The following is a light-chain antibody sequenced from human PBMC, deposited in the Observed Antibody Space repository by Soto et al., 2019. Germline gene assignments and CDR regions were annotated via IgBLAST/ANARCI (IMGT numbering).Light chain of an antibody. CDR1: QSVTSNS. Sequence: EIVLTQSPGTLSLSPGERATLSCRASQSVTSNSLAWYQQKPDQGPRLLIYGASNRVAGPPARFSGSGSGTVCPFTITRLEPEDCAVYHCQQSGGPPRPFGQGTKLQI. J-gene: IGKJ1*01. CDR3: QQSGGPPRP. CDR2: GAS. V-gene: IGKV3-20*01.